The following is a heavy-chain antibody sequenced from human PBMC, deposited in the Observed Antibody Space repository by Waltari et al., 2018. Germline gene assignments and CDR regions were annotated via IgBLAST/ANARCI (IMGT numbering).Heavy chain of an antibody. D-gene: IGHD3-3*01. Sequence: QVQLQESGPGLVKPSETLSLTCTVSGGSISSYYWSWIRQPAGTGLEWIGRIYTSGSTNYNPSLKSRVTMSVDTSKNQFSLKLSSVTAADTAVYYCARDIQYYDFWSGYYTAWYFDLWGRGTLVTVSS. CDR3: ARDIQYYDFWSGYYTAWYFDL. J-gene: IGHJ2*01. V-gene: IGHV4-4*07. CDR2: IYTSGST. CDR1: GGSISSYY.